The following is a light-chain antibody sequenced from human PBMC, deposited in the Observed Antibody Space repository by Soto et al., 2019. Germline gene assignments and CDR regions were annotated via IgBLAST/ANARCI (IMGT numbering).Light chain of an antibody. V-gene: IGKV3-20*01. CDR1: QSVRSSY. CDR2: GAS. CDR3: QQYGISPQT. Sequence: VMTQSPGTLSLSPGERATLSCRASQSVRSSYLAWYQQKPGQAPRLLIYGASSRATGIPDRFSGSGSGTDFTLTISRLESEDFAVYYCQQYGISPQTFGQGTKVEIK. J-gene: IGKJ1*01.